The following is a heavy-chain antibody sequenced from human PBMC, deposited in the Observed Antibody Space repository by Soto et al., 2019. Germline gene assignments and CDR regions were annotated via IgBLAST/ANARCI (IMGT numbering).Heavy chain of an antibody. J-gene: IGHJ4*02. CDR3: ARDRCSSTSCYTDY. CDR1: GYTFTSYG. CDR2: ISAYNGNT. V-gene: IGHV1-18*01. D-gene: IGHD2-2*01. Sequence: ASVKVSCKASGYTFTSYGISWVRQAPGQGLEWMGWISAYNGNTNYAQKLQGRVTMTTDTSTSTAYMELRSLRAEDTAVYYCARDRCSSTSCYTDYWGQGTLVTVSS.